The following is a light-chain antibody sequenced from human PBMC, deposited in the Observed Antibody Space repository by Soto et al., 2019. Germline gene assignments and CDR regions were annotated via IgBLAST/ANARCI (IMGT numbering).Light chain of an antibody. CDR3: ASWDDSLSGYVV. Sequence: QTVVTQPPSASGTPGPRVTISCSGASSNIGSNYEYWYQQLPGTAHKLLISRSDQRSSGVPDRFSASNSGTSASLAISGLRSEDEAQYYCASWDDSLSGYVVFGGGTKLTVL. J-gene: IGLJ2*01. CDR2: RSD. CDR1: SSNIGSNY. V-gene: IGLV1-47*01.